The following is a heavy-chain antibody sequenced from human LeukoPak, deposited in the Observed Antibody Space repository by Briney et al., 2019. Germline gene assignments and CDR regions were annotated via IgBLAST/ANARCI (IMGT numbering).Heavy chain of an antibody. V-gene: IGHV3-7*01. CDR3: ARWRTTVPRVDY. Sequence: GGSLRLSCAASGFTFSGYWMSWVRQAPGKGLEWVANIKQDGSEKYYVDSVKGRFTISRDNAKNSLYLQMNSLRAEDTAVYYCARWRTTVPRVDYWGQGTLVTVSS. J-gene: IGHJ4*02. CDR2: IKQDGSEK. CDR1: GFTFSGYW. D-gene: IGHD4-17*01.